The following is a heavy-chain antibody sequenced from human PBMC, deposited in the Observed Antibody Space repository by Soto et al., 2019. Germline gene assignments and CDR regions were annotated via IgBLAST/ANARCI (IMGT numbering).Heavy chain of an antibody. CDR1: GGSISSGDYY. J-gene: IGHJ4*02. CDR2: IYYGGST. CDR3: ASNSYGYFFHDY. D-gene: IGHD5-18*01. Sequence: QVQLQESGPGLVKPSQTLSLTCTVSGGSISSGDYYWSWLRQPPGKGLGWIGYIYYGGSTYYNPSLKRRGTISVETYKHNSSLKLSSVTAAATAVYYCASNSYGYFFHDYWGQGTLVTVSS. V-gene: IGHV4-30-4*01.